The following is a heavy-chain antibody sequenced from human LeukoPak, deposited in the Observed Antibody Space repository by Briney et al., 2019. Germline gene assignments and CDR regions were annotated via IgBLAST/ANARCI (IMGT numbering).Heavy chain of an antibody. D-gene: IGHD3-10*01. CDR1: GGSISSSSYY. V-gene: IGHV4-39*01. Sequence: SETLSLTCTVSGGSISSSSYYWGWIRQPPGRGLEWIGSIYYSGSTYYNPSLKGRVTISVDTSKNQFSLKLSSVTAADTAVYYCARHHYVLLWFGELFNWFDPWGQGTLVTVSS. CDR2: IYYSGST. J-gene: IGHJ5*02. CDR3: ARHHYVLLWFGELFNWFDP.